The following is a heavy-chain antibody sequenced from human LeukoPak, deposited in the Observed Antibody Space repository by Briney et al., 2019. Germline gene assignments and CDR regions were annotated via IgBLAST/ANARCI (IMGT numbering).Heavy chain of an antibody. V-gene: IGHV3-23*01. D-gene: IGHD1/OR15-1a*01. CDR1: GFAFSSYS. CDR2: ITNSGGST. J-gene: IGHJ3*02. CDR3: AKVATPNTLDALDI. Sequence: PGGSLRLSCAASGFAFSSYSMSWVRQAPGKGLGWVSAITNSGGSTYYADSVKGRFTISRDNSKNTLYLQMNSLRAEDTAVYYCAKVATPNTLDALDIWGQGTLVTVSS.